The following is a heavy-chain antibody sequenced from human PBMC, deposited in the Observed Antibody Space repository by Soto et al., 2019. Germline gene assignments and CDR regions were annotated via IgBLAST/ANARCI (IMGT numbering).Heavy chain of an antibody. CDR2: FDPDDGET. Sequence: ASVKGSCKVSRYTLTELSMHWVRQAPGKGLEWMGGFDPDDGETICAQKLQGRVTMTEVTSTDTAYMEPSSLRSEDTAVYYCATARAGFLNSFDPWGQGTLVTVSS. CDR1: RYTLTELS. J-gene: IGHJ5*02. CDR3: ATARAGFLNSFDP. V-gene: IGHV1-24*01.